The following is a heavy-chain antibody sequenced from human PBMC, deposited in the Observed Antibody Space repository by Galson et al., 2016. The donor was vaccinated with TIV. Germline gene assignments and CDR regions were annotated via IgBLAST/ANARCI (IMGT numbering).Heavy chain of an antibody. CDR2: IYWNDDK. J-gene: IGHJ4*02. D-gene: IGHD3-9*01. Sequence: PALVKPTQTLRLTCTFSGFSITTSGVTVGWIRQPPGKALEWLAVIYWNDDKRYRPSLKSRLTITKETSKNQVVLMLSNMDPVDTATYYCAPGPSHIMTGYSYFDYWGQGALATASS. CDR3: APGPSHIMTGYSYFDY. CDR1: GFSITTSGVT. V-gene: IGHV2-5*01.